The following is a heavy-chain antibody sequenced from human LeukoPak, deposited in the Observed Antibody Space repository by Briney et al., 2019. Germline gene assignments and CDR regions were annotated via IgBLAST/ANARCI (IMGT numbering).Heavy chain of an antibody. D-gene: IGHD5-18*01. V-gene: IGHV3-21*01. CDR2: ISSSSSYI. CDR1: GFTFSSYS. CDR3: ARDRALNTAMAPRQFYFDY. J-gene: IGHJ4*02. Sequence: NPGGSLRLSCAASGFTFSSYSMNWVRQAPGKGLEWVSSISSSSSYIYYADSVKGRFTISRDNAKNSLYLQMNSLRAEDTAVYYCARDRALNTAMAPRQFYFDYWGQGTLVTVSS.